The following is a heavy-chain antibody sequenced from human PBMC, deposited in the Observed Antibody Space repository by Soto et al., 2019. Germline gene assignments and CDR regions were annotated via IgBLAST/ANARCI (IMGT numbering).Heavy chain of an antibody. CDR1: GYTFTSYA. D-gene: IGHD6-13*01. CDR3: ARSIAAAVDFDY. V-gene: IGHV1-3*01. CDR2: INAGNGNT. J-gene: IGHJ4*02. Sequence: ASVKVSCKASGYTFTSYAMHWVRQAPGQRLEWMGWINAGNGNTKYSQKFQGRVTITRDTSASTAYVELRSLRSDDTAVYYCARSIAAAVDFDYWGQGTLVTVSS.